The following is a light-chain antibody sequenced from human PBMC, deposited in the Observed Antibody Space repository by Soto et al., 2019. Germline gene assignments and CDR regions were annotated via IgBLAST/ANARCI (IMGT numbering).Light chain of an antibody. V-gene: IGKV1-33*01. CDR1: QDISNF. J-gene: IGKJ3*01. CDR3: QHYENLLFT. Sequence: DIQMTQSPSSLSASVGDRVTITCRASQDISNFLNWYQHKPGKAPKLLIYAASTLETGVPSRFSGSGSGTDFTFTISSLQPEDIATYYCQHYENLLFTFGPGTKVHIK. CDR2: AAS.